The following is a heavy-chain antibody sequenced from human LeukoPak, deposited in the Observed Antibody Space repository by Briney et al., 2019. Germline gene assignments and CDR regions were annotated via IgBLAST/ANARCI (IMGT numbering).Heavy chain of an antibody. CDR3: ARLAYYESGGGYQLDH. D-gene: IGHD3-22*01. CDR1: GYSLTSYW. CDR2: IYPGDSDT. J-gene: IGHJ4*02. Sequence: GGSLKISCQSSGYSLTSYWIGWVRQMPGKGLEWMGIIYPGDSDTKNSPSFQGQVTIAAAKSISTAYLQWSSLKAADTAMYYCARLAYYESGGGYQLDHWGQGTLVTVSS. V-gene: IGHV5-51*01.